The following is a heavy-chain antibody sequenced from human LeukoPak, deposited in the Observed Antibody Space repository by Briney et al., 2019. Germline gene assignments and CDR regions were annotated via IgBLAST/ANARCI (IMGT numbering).Heavy chain of an antibody. D-gene: IGHD3-9*01. J-gene: IGHJ5*02. Sequence: ASVKVSCKASGYTFTSYGISWVRHAPGQGLEWVGWISAYKDNTNYTQKLQGRVTMTTDTSTSTAYMELRSLRSDDTAVYYCARDVRNFDWLLETSWFDPWGQGTLVTVSS. CDR2: ISAYKDNT. CDR1: GYTFTSYG. CDR3: ARDVRNFDWLLETSWFDP. V-gene: IGHV1-18*01.